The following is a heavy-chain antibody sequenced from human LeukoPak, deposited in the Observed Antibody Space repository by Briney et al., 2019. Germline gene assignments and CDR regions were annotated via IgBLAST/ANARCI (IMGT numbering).Heavy chain of an antibody. J-gene: IGHJ4*02. Sequence: PGGSLRLSCSASGFIFSPYAMHWVRQAPGKGLEYVSSISSEGKTTYYAESVKGRFTISRDNSKNTLYLQMSSLRPEDTAVYYCVKDRWVDHWGQGTLVTVSP. CDR2: ISSEGKTT. D-gene: IGHD6-13*01. V-gene: IGHV3-64D*06. CDR3: VKDRWVDH. CDR1: GFIFSPYA.